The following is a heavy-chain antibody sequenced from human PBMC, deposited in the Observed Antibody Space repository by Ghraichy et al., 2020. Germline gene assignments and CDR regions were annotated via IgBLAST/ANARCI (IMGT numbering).Heavy chain of an antibody. V-gene: IGHV3-23*01. CDR3: AKVPSRGLYYFDY. J-gene: IGHJ4*02. D-gene: IGHD5-12*01. CDR2: ISGSGVNT. CDR1: GFTFSDYY. Sequence: GGSLRLSCAASGFTFSDYYMSWIRQAPGKGLEWVSTISGSGVNTYYADSVKGRFTISRDNSKSTLSLQMNSLRAEDTAVYYCAKVPSRGLYYFDYWGQGTLVTVSS.